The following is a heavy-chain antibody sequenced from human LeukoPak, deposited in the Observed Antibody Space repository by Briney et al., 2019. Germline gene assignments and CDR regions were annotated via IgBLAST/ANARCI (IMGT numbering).Heavy chain of an antibody. CDR1: GFTFSNHG. V-gene: IGHV3-23*01. CDR2: TSGSGDST. J-gene: IGHJ4*02. D-gene: IGHD6-19*01. Sequence: PGGSLRLSCAASGFTFSNHGMNWVRQAPGKGLEWVSGTSGSGDSTYYADSVKGRFTISRDNSKNTLYLQMNSLRAEDTAVYYCARRSGIAVAGAFDYWGQGTLVTVSS. CDR3: ARRSGIAVAGAFDY.